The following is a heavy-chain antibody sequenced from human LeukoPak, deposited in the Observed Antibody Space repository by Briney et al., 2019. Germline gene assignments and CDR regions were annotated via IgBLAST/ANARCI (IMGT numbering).Heavy chain of an antibody. CDR1: GGSISSYY. V-gene: IGHV4-30-4*01. J-gene: IGHJ6*02. Sequence: SETLSLTCTVSGGSISSYYWSWIRQPPGKGLEWIGYIYYSGSTYYNPSLKSRVTISVDTSKNQFSLKLSSVTAADTAVYYCATLNLNYYDSKGLDYYGMDVWGQGTTVTVSS. D-gene: IGHD3-22*01. CDR2: IYYSGST. CDR3: ATLNLNYYDSKGLDYYGMDV.